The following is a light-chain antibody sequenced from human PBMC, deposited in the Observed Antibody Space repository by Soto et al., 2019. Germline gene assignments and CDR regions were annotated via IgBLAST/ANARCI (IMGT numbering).Light chain of an antibody. CDR2: DAS. V-gene: IGKV3D-20*02. J-gene: IGKJ1*01. CDR3: QQRSSWPGT. Sequence: EIVLTQSPGTLSLSPGERATLSCRASQSVSNNYLAWYQQKPGQAPRLLIYDASRRATGIPARFSGSGSGTDFTLTISSLEPKDFAIYYCQQRSSWPGTFGQGTKVDIK. CDR1: QSVSNNY.